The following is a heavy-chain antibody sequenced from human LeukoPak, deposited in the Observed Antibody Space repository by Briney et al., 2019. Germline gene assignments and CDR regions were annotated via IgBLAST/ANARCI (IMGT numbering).Heavy chain of an antibody. D-gene: IGHD2-21*01. CDR1: GFTSSSYA. CDR3: AKLRTIHYFDY. CDR2: ISASGGST. J-gene: IGHJ4*02. V-gene: IGHV3-23*01. Sequence: GGSLRLSCAASGFTSSSYAMSWVRQAPGKGLEWVSTISASGGSTYCADSVKGRFTISRVNSKNTLYLQMNSLRAEDTAVYYCAKLRTIHYFDYWGQGTLVTVSS.